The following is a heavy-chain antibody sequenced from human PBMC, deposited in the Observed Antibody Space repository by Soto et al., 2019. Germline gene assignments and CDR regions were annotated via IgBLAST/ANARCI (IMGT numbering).Heavy chain of an antibody. CDR2: ISYDGSNK. J-gene: IGHJ4*02. CDR3: ARGYSSGWYFDY. Sequence: GGSLRLSCAASGFTFSSYAMHWVRQAPGKGLEWVAVISYDGSNKYYADSVKGRFTISRDNSKNSLYLQMNSLRAEDTAVYYCARGYSSGWYFDYWGQGTLVTVSS. V-gene: IGHV3-30*04. D-gene: IGHD6-19*01. CDR1: GFTFSSYA.